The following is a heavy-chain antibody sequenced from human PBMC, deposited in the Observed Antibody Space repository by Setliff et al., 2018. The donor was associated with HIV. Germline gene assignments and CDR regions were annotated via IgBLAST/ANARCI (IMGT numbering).Heavy chain of an antibody. CDR3: ARGQTSVTLQFDH. D-gene: IGHD4-17*01. Sequence: PGGSLRLSCAASGYTFSSYWMAWVRQCPGKGLEWVANIQQHGSEIHYVASVEGRFTISRDNAKNSLYLQMNSLRVEDTAMYYCARGQTSVTLQFDHWGQGTLVTVSS. V-gene: IGHV3-7*05. CDR2: IQQHGSEI. J-gene: IGHJ4*02. CDR1: GYTFSSYW.